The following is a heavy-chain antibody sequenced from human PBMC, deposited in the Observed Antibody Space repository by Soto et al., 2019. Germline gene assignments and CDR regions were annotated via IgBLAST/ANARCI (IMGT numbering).Heavy chain of an antibody. CDR3: ARAINFDFWSDSQSGHYFYY. D-gene: IGHD3-3*01. CDR1: GGSVSNTNYY. V-gene: IGHV4-61*01. CDR2: MSYSGTA. J-gene: IGHJ4*02. Sequence: SETLSLTCTVSGGSVSNTNYYWSWILQPPGKGLEWIAYMSYSGTANYNPSLKSRVTISVDTSKNQFSLKLSSVTAADTAVYYCARAINFDFWSDSQSGHYFYYWGQGTLVTVS.